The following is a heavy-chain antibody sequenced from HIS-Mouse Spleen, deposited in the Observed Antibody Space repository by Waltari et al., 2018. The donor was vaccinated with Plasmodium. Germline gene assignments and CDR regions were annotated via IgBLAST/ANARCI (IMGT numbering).Heavy chain of an antibody. CDR3: ARTIAVVGTGDALDI. Sequence: EVQLVESGGGLVQPGGSLRLSCAASGFTFSSYWLHWVRQAPGKGRVWVSSINSDGSSTRYADSVKGRFTISRDNAKNTLYLQMNSLRAEDTAVYYCARTIAVVGTGDALDIWGQGTMVTVSS. CDR1: GFTFSSYW. CDR2: INSDGSST. V-gene: IGHV3-74*01. D-gene: IGHD6-13*01. J-gene: IGHJ3*02.